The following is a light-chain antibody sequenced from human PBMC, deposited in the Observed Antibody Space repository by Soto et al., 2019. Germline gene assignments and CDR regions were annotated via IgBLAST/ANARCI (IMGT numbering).Light chain of an antibody. CDR3: QQYYSTPWT. CDR2: WAS. J-gene: IGKJ1*01. CDR1: QSLLNSSNNKNR. V-gene: IGKV4-1*01. Sequence: DIVMTQSPDSLAVSLGERATINCKSSQSLLNSSNNKNRLTWHQQKPGQPPKLLIYWASTRESGVPDRFSGSGSGTDFTLPISSLQAEDVAVYYCQQYYSTPWTFGQGTKVEIK.